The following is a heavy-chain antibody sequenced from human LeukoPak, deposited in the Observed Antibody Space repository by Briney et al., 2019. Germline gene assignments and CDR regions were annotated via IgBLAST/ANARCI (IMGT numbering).Heavy chain of an antibody. J-gene: IGHJ4*02. Sequence: SQTLSLTCAISGDSVSTNNAGWNWIRQSPSRGLEWLGRTYYSSIWYSHYALSMKSRITINPDTSKYQFSLQLNSVTPEDTAVYYCSRGWLQQGFDYWGQGTLVTVS. CDR1: GDSVSTNNAG. D-gene: IGHD5-24*01. CDR3: SRGWLQQGFDY. CDR2: TYYSSIWYS. V-gene: IGHV6-1*01.